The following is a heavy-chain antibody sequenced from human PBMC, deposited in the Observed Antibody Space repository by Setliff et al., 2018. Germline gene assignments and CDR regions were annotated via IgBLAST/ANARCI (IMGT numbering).Heavy chain of an antibody. CDR2: ISAYNGNT. CDR3: ARDSRPSSSWYLSDAFDI. Sequence: ASVKVSCKASGYTFTSYYMHWVRQAPGQGLEWMGWISAYNGNTNYAQKLQGRVTMTTDTSTSTAYMELRSLRSDDTAVYYCARDSRPSSSWYLSDAFDIWGQGTMVTVSS. V-gene: IGHV1-18*04. D-gene: IGHD6-13*01. J-gene: IGHJ3*02. CDR1: GYTFTSYY.